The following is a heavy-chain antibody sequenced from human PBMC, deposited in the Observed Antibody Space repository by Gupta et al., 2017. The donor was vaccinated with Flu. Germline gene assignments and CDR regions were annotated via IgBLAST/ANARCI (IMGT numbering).Heavy chain of an antibody. J-gene: IGHJ4*02. V-gene: IGHV1-2*02. CDR2: INVKTGAT. CDR1: GYTFSSYY. Sequence: GYTFSSYYMNGGRQAPGQGLEWMGWINVKTGATDYAQEFQGRLTLTRDTSKNTAYMELSRLRFDDTAVYYCARGLRHFDWLSPFDYWGQGTRVTVSS. D-gene: IGHD3-9*01. CDR3: ARGLRHFDWLSPFDY.